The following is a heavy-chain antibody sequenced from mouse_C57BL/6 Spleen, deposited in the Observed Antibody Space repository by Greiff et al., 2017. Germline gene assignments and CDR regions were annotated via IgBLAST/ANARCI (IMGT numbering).Heavy chain of an antibody. CDR1: GYTFTEYT. J-gene: IGHJ1*03. V-gene: IGHV1-62-2*01. Sequence: QVHVKQSGAELVKPGASVKLSCKASGYTFTEYTIHWVKQRSGQGLEWIGWFYPGSGSIKYNEKFKDKATLTADKSSSTVYMELSRLTSEDSAVYFCARHGPWYGSSSYWYFDVWGTGTTVTVSS. D-gene: IGHD1-1*01. CDR2: FYPGSGSI. CDR3: ARHGPWYGSSSYWYFDV.